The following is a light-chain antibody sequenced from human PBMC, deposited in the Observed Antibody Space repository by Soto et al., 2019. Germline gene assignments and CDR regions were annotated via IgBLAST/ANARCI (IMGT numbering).Light chain of an antibody. CDR2: DVT. J-gene: IGLJ1*01. V-gene: IGLV2-14*03. Sequence: QSVLTQPASVSGSPGQSITISCTGTSSDVGGFNYVSWYQQHPGKAPKLMIYDVTNRPSGVSYRFSGSKSGNTASLTISGLQAEDEADYYCNSYTSSSTHVFGPGTKVTVL. CDR1: SSDVGGFNY. CDR3: NSYTSSSTHV.